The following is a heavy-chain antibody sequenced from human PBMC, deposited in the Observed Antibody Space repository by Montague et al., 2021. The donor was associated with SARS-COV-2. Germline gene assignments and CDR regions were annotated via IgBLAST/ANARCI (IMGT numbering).Heavy chain of an antibody. J-gene: IGHJ3*02. D-gene: IGHD6-19*01. CDR3: ARGSGWMGNAFDI. V-gene: IGHV4-59*01. CDR2: IYYSGST. Sequence: SETLSLTCTVSGGSISSDYWSWIRQPPGKGLEWIGYIYYSGSTNYNPSLKSRVTISVDTSKYQFSLTLSSVTAADTAVYYCARGSGWMGNAFDIWGQGTMVTASS. CDR1: GGSISSDY.